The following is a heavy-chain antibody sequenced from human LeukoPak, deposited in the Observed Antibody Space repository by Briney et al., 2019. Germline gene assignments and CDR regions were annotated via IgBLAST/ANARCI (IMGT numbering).Heavy chain of an antibody. CDR1: GYTFTGYY. V-gene: IGHV1-2*02. J-gene: IGHJ6*03. D-gene: IGHD1-26*01. CDR2: INPNSGGT. Sequence: GASVKVSCKASGYTFTGYYMHWVRQAPGQGLEWMGWINPNSGGTNYAQKFQGRVTMTRNTSISTAYMELSSLRSEDTAVYYCARAGGWELPVGYYYYYYMDVWGKGTTVTISS. CDR3: ARAGGWELPVGYYYYYYMDV.